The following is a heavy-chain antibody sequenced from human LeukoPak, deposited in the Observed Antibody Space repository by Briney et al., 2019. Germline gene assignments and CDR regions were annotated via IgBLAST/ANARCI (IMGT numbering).Heavy chain of an antibody. V-gene: IGHV1-2*02. CDR2: INPNSSGT. J-gene: IGHJ4*02. Sequence: ASVKVSCKASGYTFTGYYMHWVRQAPGQGLEWMGWINPNSSGTNYAQKFQGRVTMTRDTSISTAYMELSRLRSDDTAVYYCARLIVVVPAAEDYWGQGTLVTVSS. D-gene: IGHD2-2*01. CDR1: GYTFTGYY. CDR3: ARLIVVVPAAEDY.